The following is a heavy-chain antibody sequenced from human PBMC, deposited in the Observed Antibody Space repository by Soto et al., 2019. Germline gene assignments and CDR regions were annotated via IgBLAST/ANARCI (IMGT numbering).Heavy chain of an antibody. Sequence: VGSLRLSCAVSGFTFSSYEMNWVRQAPGKGLEWVSYIGTSGKTIYYADSVRGRFTISRDNAKNSLYLQMNSLRAEDTAVYFCAREPAIDSGKLDYRFDAWGRGTTVTVS. CDR3: AREPAIDSGKLDYRFDA. J-gene: IGHJ6*02. V-gene: IGHV3-48*03. D-gene: IGHD2-2*01. CDR1: GFTFSSYE. CDR2: IGTSGKTI.